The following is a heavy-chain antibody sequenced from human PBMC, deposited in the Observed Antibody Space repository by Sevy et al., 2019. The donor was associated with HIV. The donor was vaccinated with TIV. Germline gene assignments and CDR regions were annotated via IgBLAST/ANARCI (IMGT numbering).Heavy chain of an antibody. V-gene: IGHV3-23*01. Sequence: GGSLRFSCAAFGLNFNIYRMSWVRKAPGKGLEWFSTLSLGCGKINYADSVKGRFIISRDDSKNTLYLQMNSLRAEDTAVYFCAREGCTRPHDYWGQGTLVTVSS. D-gene: IGHD2-8*01. CDR2: LSLGCGKI. J-gene: IGHJ4*02. CDR3: AREGCTRPHDY. CDR1: GLNFNIYR.